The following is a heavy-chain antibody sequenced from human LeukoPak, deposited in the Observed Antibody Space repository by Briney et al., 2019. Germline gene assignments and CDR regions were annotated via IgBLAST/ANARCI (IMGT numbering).Heavy chain of an antibody. J-gene: IGHJ4*02. V-gene: IGHV1-2*04. CDR2: INPNSGGT. D-gene: IGHD3-3*01. Sequence: GASVKVSCKASGYTFTGYYMHWVRQAPGQGLEWMGWINPNSGGTNYAQKFQGWVTMTRDTSISTAYMEVSRLKSDDTAVYYCARRLRFLESHYDHWGQGTLVTVSS. CDR1: GYTFTGYY. CDR3: ARRLRFLESHYDH.